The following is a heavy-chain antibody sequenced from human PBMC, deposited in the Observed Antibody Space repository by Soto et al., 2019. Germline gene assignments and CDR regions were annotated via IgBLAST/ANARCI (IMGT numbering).Heavy chain of an antibody. D-gene: IGHD1-1*01. Sequence: PGGSLRLSCAASGFTFISYGMHWVRQAPGKGLEWVALISYDGRDKYYADSVEDRFTISRDNSKKTIYLQLSSLRPEDTAVYYWAQYQGRIYNPFDYWGQGTMVIVPS. V-gene: IGHV3-30*03. CDR2: ISYDGRDK. CDR1: GFTFISYG. CDR3: AQYQGRIYNPFDY. J-gene: IGHJ4*02.